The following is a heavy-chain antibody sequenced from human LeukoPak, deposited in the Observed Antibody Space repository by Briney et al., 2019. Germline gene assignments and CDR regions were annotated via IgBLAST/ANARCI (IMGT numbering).Heavy chain of an antibody. V-gene: IGHV3-23*01. D-gene: IGHD3-10*01. CDR1: GFTFSTYA. Sequence: PEGSLRLSCAASGFTFSTYAMSWVRQAPGKGLEWVSTIGGSGGGTYYADSVKGRFTISRDNSKNTLYLQMNSLRAEDTAVYYCAKDRLRAVVLGRGDYWGQGTLVTVSS. CDR2: IGGSGGGT. J-gene: IGHJ4*02. CDR3: AKDRLRAVVLGRGDY.